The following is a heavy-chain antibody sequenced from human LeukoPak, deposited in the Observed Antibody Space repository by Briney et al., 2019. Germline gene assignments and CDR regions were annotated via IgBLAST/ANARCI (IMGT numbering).Heavy chain of an antibody. D-gene: IGHD4-17*01. J-gene: IGHJ3*02. CDR3: ARDQMPYGDSDAFDI. Sequence: GGSLRLSCAASGFTFSSYGMHWVRQAPGKGLEGVAFIRFDGSYNSYSDSVKGRFTISRDNSKNTLYLQMNSLRAEDTAVYYCARDQMPYGDSDAFDIWGQGTMVTVSS. CDR1: GFTFSSYG. V-gene: IGHV3-30*02. CDR2: IRFDGSYN.